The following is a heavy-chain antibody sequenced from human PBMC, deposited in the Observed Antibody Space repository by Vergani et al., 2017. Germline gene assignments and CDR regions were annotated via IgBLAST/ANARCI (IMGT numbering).Heavy chain of an antibody. V-gene: IGHV3-23*01. Sequence: EVQLLESGGGLVQPGGSLRLSCAASGFTFSSYAMSWVRQAPGKGLEWVSAISGSGGSTYYAASVKGRFTISRDNSKNTLYLQMNSLRAEDTAVYYCAKGGYYYGSGSSYYGMDVWGQGTTVTVSS. CDR2: ISGSGGST. D-gene: IGHD3-10*01. CDR3: AKGGYYYGSGSSYYGMDV. J-gene: IGHJ6*02. CDR1: GFTFSSYA.